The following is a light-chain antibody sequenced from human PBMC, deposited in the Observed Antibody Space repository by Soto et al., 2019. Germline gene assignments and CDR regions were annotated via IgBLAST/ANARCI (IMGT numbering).Light chain of an antibody. J-gene: IGLJ1*01. V-gene: IGLV2-14*01. CDR2: EVS. Sequence: QSALTQPASVSGSPGQSITISCTGTSSDVGGYNYVSWYQQHPGKAPKLMIYEVSNRPSGVSSRFSGSKSGNTAPLTISGLQAEDEADYDCSSYTSSSTQVFGTGTKLTVL. CDR3: SSYTSSSTQV. CDR1: SSDVGGYNY.